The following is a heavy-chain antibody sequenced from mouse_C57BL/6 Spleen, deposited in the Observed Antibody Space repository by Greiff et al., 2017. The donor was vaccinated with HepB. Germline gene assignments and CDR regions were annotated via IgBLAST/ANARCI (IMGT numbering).Heavy chain of an antibody. V-gene: IGHV10-3*01. Sequence: EVKLMESGGGLVQPKGSLKLSSAASGFTFNTYAMHWVRRTPGKGLEWVARIRSKSSNYATYYADSLKDRFTISRDDSQSMIYLQMNNLNTEDTAMYYGVRRGYSATVPAYWGQGTLVTVSA. CDR3: VRRGYSATVPAY. D-gene: IGHD1-1*01. CDR2: IRSKSSNYAT. J-gene: IGHJ3*01. CDR1: GFTFNTYA.